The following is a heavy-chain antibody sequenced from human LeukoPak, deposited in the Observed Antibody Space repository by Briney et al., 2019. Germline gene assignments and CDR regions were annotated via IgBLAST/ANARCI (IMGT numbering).Heavy chain of an antibody. CDR1: GXTFSNAW. J-gene: IGHJ4*02. Sequence: GGSLRLSWAASGXTFSNAWMNWVRQAPGKGLEWVGRIKSKTDGGTTDYAAPVKGRFTISRDDSKNTLYLQMNSLKTEDTAVYYCTTGLFYDSSGNADYWGQGTLVTVSS. D-gene: IGHD3-22*01. CDR2: IKSKTDGGTT. CDR3: TTGLFYDSSGNADY. V-gene: IGHV3-15*01.